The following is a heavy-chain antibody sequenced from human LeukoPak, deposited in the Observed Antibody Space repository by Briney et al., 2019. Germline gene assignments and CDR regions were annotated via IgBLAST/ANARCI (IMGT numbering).Heavy chain of an antibody. CDR2: ISYSGIT. CDR1: GGSITSNGYD. V-gene: IGHV4-39*01. J-gene: IGHJ4*02. D-gene: IGHD3-3*01. CDR3: ARRITILGVVFDY. Sequence: SETLSLTCTVSGGSITSNGYDWGWIRQPPGTGLEWIGVISYSGITYYNPSLKSRVTISADTSKNQFSVKLTSVTAADTAVYYCARRITILGVVFDYWGQGTLVTVSS.